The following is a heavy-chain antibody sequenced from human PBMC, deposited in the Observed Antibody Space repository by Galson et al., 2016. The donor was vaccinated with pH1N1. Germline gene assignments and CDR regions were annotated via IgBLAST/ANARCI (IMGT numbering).Heavy chain of an antibody. CDR2: ITSKNDGGKT. J-gene: IGHJ4*02. D-gene: IGHD2-15*01. CDR1: GFTFKNAW. CDR3: VREIGGGRAY. V-gene: IGHV3-15*01. Sequence: SLRLSCAASGFTFKNAWMSWVRRAPGKGLEWVGRITSKNDGGKTDHAAPVTGRFTISRDNAENSVYLQMNSLRVDDTAVYHCVREIGGGRAYWGQGTLVTVSS.